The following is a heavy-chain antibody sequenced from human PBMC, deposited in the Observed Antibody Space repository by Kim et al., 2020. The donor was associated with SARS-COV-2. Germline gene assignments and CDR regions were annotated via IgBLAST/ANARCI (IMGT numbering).Heavy chain of an antibody. D-gene: IGHD3-10*01. CDR3: ARGDYYGSGSYLTYPNWFDP. J-gene: IGHJ5*02. Sequence: RFTISRDNAKNSLYLQMNSLRDEDTAVYYCARGDYYGSGSYLTYPNWFDPWGQGTLVTVSS. V-gene: IGHV3-48*02.